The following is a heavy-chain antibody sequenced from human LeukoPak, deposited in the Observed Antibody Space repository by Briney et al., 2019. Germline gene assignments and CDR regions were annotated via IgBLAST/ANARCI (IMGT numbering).Heavy chain of an antibody. CDR1: GFTFDDYG. V-gene: IGHV3-20*04. D-gene: IGHD5-12*01. CDR2: INWNGGST. J-gene: IGHJ3*02. CDR3: ARDRGVIVATHDAFDI. Sequence: PGGSLRLSCAASGFTFDDYGMSWVRQAPGKGLEWVSGINWNGGSTGYADSVKGRFTISRDNAKNSLYLQMNSLRAEDTALYYCARDRGVIVATHDAFDIWGQGTMVTVSS.